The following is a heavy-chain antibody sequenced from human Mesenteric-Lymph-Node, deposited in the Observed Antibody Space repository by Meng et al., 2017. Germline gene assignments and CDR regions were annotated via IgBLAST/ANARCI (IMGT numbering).Heavy chain of an antibody. D-gene: IGHD6-19*01. CDR2: ISYDGSNK. Sequence: GESLKISCAASGFTFSSYAMHWVRQAPGKGLEWVAVISYDGSNKYYADSVKGRFTISRDNSKNTLYLQMNSLRAEDTAVYYCARERGGWYRDFDYWGQGTLVTVSS. CDR3: ARERGGWYRDFDY. J-gene: IGHJ4*02. V-gene: IGHV3-30*04. CDR1: GFTFSSYA.